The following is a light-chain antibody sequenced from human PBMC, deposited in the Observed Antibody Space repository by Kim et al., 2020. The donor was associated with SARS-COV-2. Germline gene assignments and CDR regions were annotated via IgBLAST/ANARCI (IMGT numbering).Light chain of an antibody. Sequence: ITLSGKGSSSNIGAGYVVHWYQQLPGTAPKLLSYGNSNRPSGVPDRFSGSKSGTSASLAITGLQAEDEADYYCQSYDSSLSGSKVFGGGTQLTVL. CDR1: SSNIGAGYV. CDR2: GNS. J-gene: IGLJ3*02. CDR3: QSYDSSLSGSKV. V-gene: IGLV1-40*01.